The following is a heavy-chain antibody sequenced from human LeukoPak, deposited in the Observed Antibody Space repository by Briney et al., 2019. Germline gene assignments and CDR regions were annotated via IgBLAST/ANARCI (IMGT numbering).Heavy chain of an antibody. J-gene: IGHJ4*02. D-gene: IGHD1-26*01. CDR3: ARVNVGDIHLDY. Sequence: SVKVSCKASGGTFSSYAISWVRQAPGQGLEWMGGIIPIFGTANYAQKFQGRVTITADESTSTAYMELSSLRSEDTAVYYCARVNVGDIHLDYWGQGTLATVSS. CDR2: IIPIFGTA. CDR1: GGTFSSYA. V-gene: IGHV1-69*13.